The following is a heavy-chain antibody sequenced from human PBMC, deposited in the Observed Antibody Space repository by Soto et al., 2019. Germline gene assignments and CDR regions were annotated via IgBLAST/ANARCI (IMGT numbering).Heavy chain of an antibody. D-gene: IGHD1-1*01. V-gene: IGHV3-30*04. CDR3: ARGSRTTGTTYNWFDP. Sequence: GESLKISFAASGFTFSSYAMHWVRQAPGKGLEWVAVISYDGSNKYYADSVKGRFTISRDNSKNTLYLQMNSLRAEDTAVYYCARGSRTTGTTYNWFDPWGQGTLVTVSS. J-gene: IGHJ5*02. CDR1: GFTFSSYA. CDR2: ISYDGSNK.